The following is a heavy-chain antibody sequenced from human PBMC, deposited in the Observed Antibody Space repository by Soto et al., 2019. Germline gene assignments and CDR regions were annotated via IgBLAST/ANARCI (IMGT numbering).Heavy chain of an antibody. Sequence: QVQLQESGPGLVKPSQTLSLTCTVSGGSISSGGYYWSWIRQHPGKGLEWIGYIYYSGSTYYNPSLKGRVTISVDASKHQFSLKLSSVTAADTAVYYCARDRPPHPRGMDVWGQGTTVTVSS. CDR1: GGSISSGGYY. J-gene: IGHJ6*02. CDR2: IYYSGST. V-gene: IGHV4-31*03. CDR3: ARDRPPHPRGMDV.